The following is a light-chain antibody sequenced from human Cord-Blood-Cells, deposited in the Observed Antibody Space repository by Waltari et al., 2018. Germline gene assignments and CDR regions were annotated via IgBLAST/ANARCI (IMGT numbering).Light chain of an antibody. V-gene: IGLV4-69*01. Sequence: QLVLTQSPSASASLGASVKLTCTLSSGPSSYAIAWHPQQPEKGPRYLMKLNSDGSHSKGDGIPDRFSGSSSGAERYLTISSLQSEDEADYYCQTWGTGIWVFGGGTKLTVL. CDR3: QTWGTGIWV. CDR2: LNSDGSH. CDR1: SGPSSYA. J-gene: IGLJ3*02.